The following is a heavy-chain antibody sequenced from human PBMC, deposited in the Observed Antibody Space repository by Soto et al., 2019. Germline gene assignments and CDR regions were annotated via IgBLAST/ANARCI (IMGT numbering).Heavy chain of an antibody. D-gene: IGHD5-18*01. Sequence: PVGSLRLSGAASRFTFSNYGMQWVRQAPGKGLEWVAVISHDGTVKYYADSVKGRFTISRDNFQNTLDLQMDSLRAEDTAVYYCAKERDTRSSSCFDSWGQGTQVTVSS. V-gene: IGHV3-30*18. CDR3: AKERDTRSSSCFDS. CDR1: RFTFSNYG. CDR2: ISHDGTVK. J-gene: IGHJ4*02.